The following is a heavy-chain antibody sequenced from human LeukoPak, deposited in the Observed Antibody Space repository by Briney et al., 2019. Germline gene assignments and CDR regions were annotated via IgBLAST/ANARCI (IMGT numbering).Heavy chain of an antibody. J-gene: IGHJ4*02. V-gene: IGHV3-30*18. Sequence: SGRSLRLSCAASGFTFSNSGMHWVRQAPGKGLEWVALISYDGGNKFYADSVRDRFTISRDNSKNTLFLQMNSLRIEDTAVYYCAKVFEVRGARRPKDYWGQGTLVIVSS. D-gene: IGHD3-10*01. CDR2: ISYDGGNK. CDR1: GFTFSNSG. CDR3: AKVFEVRGARRPKDY.